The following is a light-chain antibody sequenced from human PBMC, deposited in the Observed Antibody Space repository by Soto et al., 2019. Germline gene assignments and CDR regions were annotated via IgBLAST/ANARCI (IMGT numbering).Light chain of an antibody. J-gene: IGKJ1*01. CDR1: QGSSND. V-gene: IGKV1-6*01. CDR3: LQVYNSART. CDR2: AAS. Sequence: IQCTHSPSSLYASVGGRGTITSLTRQGSSNDLAWYHQNPGKAPKLLSYAASSLQSGVPSRFRGSGSGTDFTLTIRSLQPEHFATYSCLQVYNSARTLAQG.